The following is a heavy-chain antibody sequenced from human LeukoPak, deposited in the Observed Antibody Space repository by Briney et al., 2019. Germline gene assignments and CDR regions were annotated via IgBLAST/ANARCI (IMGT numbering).Heavy chain of an antibody. D-gene: IGHD2-2*01. CDR2: INPNSGGT. CDR3: ARFWTVPVAHYFFDY. Sequence: ASVKVSCKASGHTFTGYYMHWVRQAPGQGLEWMGWINPNSGGTNYAQKFQGRVTMTRDTSISTAYMELSSLRSDDTAVYYCARFWTVPVAHYFFDYWGQGTLVTVSS. J-gene: IGHJ4*02. CDR1: GHTFTGYY. V-gene: IGHV1-2*02.